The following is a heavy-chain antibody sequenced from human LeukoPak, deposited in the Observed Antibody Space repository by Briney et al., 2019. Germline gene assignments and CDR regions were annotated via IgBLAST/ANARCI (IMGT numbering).Heavy chain of an antibody. J-gene: IGHJ4*02. CDR1: GFTFSSYG. CDR3: AKDPRDDSSGYADY. CDR2: ISYDGSNK. V-gene: IGHV3-30*18. D-gene: IGHD3-22*01. Sequence: PGGSLRLSCAASGFTFSSYGMHWVRQAPGKGLEWVAVISYDGSNKYYADSVKGRFTISRDNSKNTLYLQMNSLRAEDTAVYYCAKDPRDDSSGYADYWGQGTLVTVSS.